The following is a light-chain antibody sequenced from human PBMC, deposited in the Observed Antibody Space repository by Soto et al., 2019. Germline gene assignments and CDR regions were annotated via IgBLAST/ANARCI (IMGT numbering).Light chain of an antibody. CDR3: QQYNDWSLT. V-gene: IGKV3-15*01. Sequence: EVVMTQSPPTLSVSQGERVTLSCRASQSVTNKLAWYQQKPGQGPRLLIYGASTRATGIPARFSGSGSGTEFTLIISSLQSEDCAVYYCQQYNDWSLTFGGGTRVEIK. CDR2: GAS. CDR1: QSVTNK. J-gene: IGKJ4*01.